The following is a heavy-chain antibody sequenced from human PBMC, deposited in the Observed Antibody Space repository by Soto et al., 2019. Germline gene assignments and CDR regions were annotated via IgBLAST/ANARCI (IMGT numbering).Heavy chain of an antibody. D-gene: IGHD3-10*01. CDR3: ARARITMVREVIKYNMDV. J-gene: IGHJ6*02. CDR1: GGSISTYY. V-gene: IGHV4-59*01. Sequence: SETLSLTCTVSGGSISTYYWSWIRRPPGKGLEWIGYIYNSGSTHSNPSLQSRVTISADTSKNQFSLKLSSVTAADTAIYYCARARITMVREVIKYNMDVWGQVTTVTVSS. CDR2: IYNSGST.